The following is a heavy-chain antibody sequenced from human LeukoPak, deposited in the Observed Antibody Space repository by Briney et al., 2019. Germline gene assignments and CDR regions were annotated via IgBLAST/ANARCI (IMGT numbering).Heavy chain of an antibody. Sequence: GGSLRLSCAASGFTFSSYGMHWVRQTPGKGLEWVAVIWVNGINRYYADSVRGRFTISRDNSKNTLYLQMNSLRAEDTAVYYCARGAGYNYPYYFDYWGQGTLVTVSS. CDR3: ARGAGYNYPYYFDY. J-gene: IGHJ4*02. D-gene: IGHD5-24*01. CDR2: IWVNGINR. V-gene: IGHV3-33*01. CDR1: GFTFSSYG.